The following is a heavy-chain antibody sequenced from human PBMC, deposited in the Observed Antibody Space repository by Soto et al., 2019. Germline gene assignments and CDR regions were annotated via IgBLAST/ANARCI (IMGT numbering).Heavy chain of an antibody. CDR3: ASSRFLEWLPLPLDY. D-gene: IGHD3-3*01. J-gene: IGHJ4*02. Sequence: PGGSLRLSCAASGFTFSSYWMSWVRQAPGKGLEWVANIKQDGSEKYYVDSVKGRFTISRDNAKNSLYLQMNSLRAEDTAVYYCASSRFLEWLPLPLDYWGQGTLVTVSS. CDR1: GFTFSSYW. CDR2: IKQDGSEK. V-gene: IGHV3-7*01.